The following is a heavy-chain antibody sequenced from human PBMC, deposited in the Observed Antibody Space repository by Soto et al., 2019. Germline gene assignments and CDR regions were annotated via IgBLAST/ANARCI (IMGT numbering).Heavy chain of an antibody. CDR2: IKQDGSEE. V-gene: IGHV3-7*01. J-gene: IGHJ6*02. CDR1: GFTFSSYW. D-gene: IGHD6-13*01. CDR3: ARIAASGRGWDV. Sequence: EVQLVESGGGLVQPGGSLRLSCVDSGFTFSSYWMSWVRQARVKRLEWVGNIKQDGSEENYVDSVKGRFTISRDNAKNSMYLQMNSLRAEDTAVYYCARIAASGRGWDVWGQGTTVVVSS.